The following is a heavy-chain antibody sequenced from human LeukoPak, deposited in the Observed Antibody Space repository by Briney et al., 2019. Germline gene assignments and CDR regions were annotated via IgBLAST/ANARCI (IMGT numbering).Heavy chain of an antibody. CDR2: IYYSGST. V-gene: IGHV4-59*01. D-gene: IGHD1-26*01. CDR1: GGSISSYY. Sequence: SETLSLTCTVSGGSISSYYWSWIRQPPGKGLEWIGYIYYSGSTNYNPSLKSRVTISVDTSKNQFSLKLSSVTAADTAVYYCARGLVGARYYFDYWGQGTLVTVS. J-gene: IGHJ4*02. CDR3: ARGLVGARYYFDY.